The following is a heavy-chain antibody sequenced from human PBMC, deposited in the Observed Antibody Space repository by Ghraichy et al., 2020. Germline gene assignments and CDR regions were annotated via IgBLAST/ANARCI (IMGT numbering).Heavy chain of an antibody. CDR2: IMFDGSAK. CDR3: ARDRHWGRLAY. V-gene: IGHV3-7*01. Sequence: ETLSLTCAVYGGSFSCYYWSWIRQPPGKGLEWVAIIMFDGSAKHYYVDSVKGRFTISRDNAKNSLYLQMSSLTGEDTAVYYCARDRHWGRLAYWGQGTVVTLSS. J-gene: IGHJ4*02. CDR1: GGSFSCYY. D-gene: IGHD3-16*01.